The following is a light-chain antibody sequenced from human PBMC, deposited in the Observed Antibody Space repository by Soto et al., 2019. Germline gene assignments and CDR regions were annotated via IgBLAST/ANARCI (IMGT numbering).Light chain of an antibody. Sequence: QSVLTQSASVSGSPGQSITISCTGTSXDVGNYKYVSWYQQHPGKAPKLMIYEVSNRPSGVSNRFSGSKSGNTASLTISGLQAEDETDYYCFSYTSSGTYVFGTGTKVTVL. V-gene: IGLV2-14*01. CDR2: EVS. J-gene: IGLJ1*01. CDR3: FSYTSSGTYV. CDR1: SXDVGNYKY.